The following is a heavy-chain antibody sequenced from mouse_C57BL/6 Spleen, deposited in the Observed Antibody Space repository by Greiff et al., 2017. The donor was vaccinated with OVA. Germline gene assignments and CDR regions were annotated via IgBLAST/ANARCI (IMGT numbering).Heavy chain of an antibody. V-gene: IGHV3-1*01. J-gene: IGHJ4*01. D-gene: IGHD1-1*02. CDR2: ISYSGST. Sequence: EVQRVESGPGMVKPSQSLSLTCTVTGYSITSGYDWHWIRHFPGNKLEWMGYISYSGSTNYNPSLKSRISITHDTSKNHFFLKLNSVTTEDTATYYCAREYYGGAMDYWGQGTSVTVSS. CDR3: AREYYGGAMDY. CDR1: GYSITSGYD.